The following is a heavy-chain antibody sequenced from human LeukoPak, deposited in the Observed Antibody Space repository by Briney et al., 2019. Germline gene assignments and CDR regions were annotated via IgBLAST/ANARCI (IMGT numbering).Heavy chain of an antibody. CDR2: IYYSGST. D-gene: IGHD3-3*01. CDR1: GGSISSYY. V-gene: IGHV4-59*01. Sequence: PSETLSLTCTVSGGSISSYYWSWIRQPPGKGLEWIGYIYYSGSTNYNPSLKSRVTISVDTSKNEFSLKLSSVTAADTAVYYCAREGGFYRPLDYSGQGTLVTVSS. J-gene: IGHJ4*02. CDR3: AREGGFYRPLDY.